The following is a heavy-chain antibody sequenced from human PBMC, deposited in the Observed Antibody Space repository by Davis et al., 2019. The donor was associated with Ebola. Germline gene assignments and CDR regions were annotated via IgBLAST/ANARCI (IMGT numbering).Heavy chain of an antibody. J-gene: IGHJ4*02. D-gene: IGHD1-7*01. CDR2: ISNDGSNK. CDR1: GFTFSSYA. V-gene: IGHV3-30-3*01. CDR3: ARDLWTYDY. Sequence: PGGSLRLSCAASGFTFSSYAMHWVRQAPGKGLEWVAVISNDGSNKYYADSVKGRFTISRDNSKNTLYLQMNSLRAEDTAVYYCARDLWTYDYWGQGTLVTVSS.